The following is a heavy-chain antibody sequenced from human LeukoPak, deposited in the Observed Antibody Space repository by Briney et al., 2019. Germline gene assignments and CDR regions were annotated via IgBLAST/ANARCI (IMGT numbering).Heavy chain of an antibody. CDR2: IKEDGSEK. Sequence: GGSLRLSCAASRCSISTYWMSWVRQAPGKGLEWVANIKEDGSEKYYVDSVKGRFTISRDNAKNSLYLQMNSLRAEDSAVYYCVRDPALGVSWGQGTLVIVSS. CDR3: VRDPALGVS. D-gene: IGHD7-27*01. CDR1: RCSISTYW. J-gene: IGHJ5*02. V-gene: IGHV3-7*01.